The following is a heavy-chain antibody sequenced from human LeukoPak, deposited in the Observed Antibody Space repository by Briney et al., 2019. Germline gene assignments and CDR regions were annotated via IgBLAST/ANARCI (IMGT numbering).Heavy chain of an antibody. Sequence: SETLSLTCTVPGGSVSSDYWSWIRQPPGKGLEWIGYIYHTGNSDYNPSLKSRATISLDTSKNQFSLKLTSVTAADTAVYFCARHPFSSPFDYWGQGTLDTVSS. CDR1: GGSVSSDY. V-gene: IGHV4-59*08. CDR3: ARHPFSSPFDY. D-gene: IGHD2/OR15-2a*01. J-gene: IGHJ4*02. CDR2: IYHTGNS.